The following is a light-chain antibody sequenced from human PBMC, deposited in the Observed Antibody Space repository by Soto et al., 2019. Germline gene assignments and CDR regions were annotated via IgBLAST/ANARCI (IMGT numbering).Light chain of an antibody. CDR3: SSDTGSRVV. CDR2: DVS. CDR1: SSDVGGYNY. J-gene: IGLJ2*01. Sequence: QSVLTQPASVSGSPGQSITISCTGTSSDVGGYNYVSWYQQHPAKAHKLMSYDVSNRQSGVCNRFSGSKYGTTASLTISGPQAEEETDYYGSSDTGSRVVFGGGTKLTVL. V-gene: IGLV2-14*01.